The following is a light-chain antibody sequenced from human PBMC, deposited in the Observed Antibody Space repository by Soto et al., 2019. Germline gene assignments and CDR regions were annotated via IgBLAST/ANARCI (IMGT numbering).Light chain of an antibody. J-gene: IGLJ1*01. CDR2: DVS. CDR3: SSYTSSSSYV. V-gene: IGLV2-14*01. Sequence: QSVLTQPASVSGSPGQSITISCTGTSREVGAYNSVSWYQQYPGKAPKLVIHDVSNRPSGVSNRFSGSKSGNTASLTISGLQAEDEADYYCSSYTSSSSYVFGSGTKVTVL. CDR1: SREVGAYNS.